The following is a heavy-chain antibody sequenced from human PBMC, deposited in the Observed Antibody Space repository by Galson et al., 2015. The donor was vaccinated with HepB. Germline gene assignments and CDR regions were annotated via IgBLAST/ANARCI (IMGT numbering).Heavy chain of an antibody. J-gene: IGHJ6*03. V-gene: IGHV3-21*01. Sequence: SLRLSCAASGFTFSSYSMNWVRQAPGKGLEWVSSISSSSSYIYYADSVKGRFTISRDSAKNSLYLQMNSLRAEDTAVYYCARAGEQLAPGPNYYYYMDVWGKGTTVTVSS. CDR2: ISSSSSYI. D-gene: IGHD6-6*01. CDR1: GFTFSSYS. CDR3: ARAGEQLAPGPNYYYYMDV.